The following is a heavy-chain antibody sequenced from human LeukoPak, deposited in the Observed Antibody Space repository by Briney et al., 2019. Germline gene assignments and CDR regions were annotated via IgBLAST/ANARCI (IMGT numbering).Heavy chain of an antibody. CDR1: GGSISSYY. CDR3: ARGGSGYEWYFDY. V-gene: IGHV4-59*01. D-gene: IGHD5-12*01. CDR2: IYYSGST. J-gene: IGHJ4*02. Sequence: PSETLSLTCTVSGGSISSYYRSWIRQPPGKGLEWIGYIYYSGSTNYNPSLKSRVTISVDTSKNQFSLKLSSVTAADTAVYYCARGGSGYEWYFDYWGQGTLVTVSS.